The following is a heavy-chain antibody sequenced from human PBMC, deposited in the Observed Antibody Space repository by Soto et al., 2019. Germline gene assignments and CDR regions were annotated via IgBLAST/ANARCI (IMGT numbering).Heavy chain of an antibody. V-gene: IGHV4-59*01. D-gene: IGHD3-16*01. Sequence: SETLSLTCSVSGASIISYYWSWIRQPPGKGLEWIGYIYYTGTTNYNPSLKSRVTMSLDTSKNQFSLKLSSATAADTAVYYCARAPYYDYVWGEHWFDPRGQGTLVTVCS. J-gene: IGHJ5*02. CDR1: GASIISYY. CDR3: ARAPYYDYVWGEHWFDP. CDR2: IYYTGTT.